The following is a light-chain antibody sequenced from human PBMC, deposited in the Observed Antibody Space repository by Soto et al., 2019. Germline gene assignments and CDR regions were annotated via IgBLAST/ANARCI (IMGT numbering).Light chain of an antibody. CDR2: GAS. V-gene: IGKV3-20*01. J-gene: IGKJ2*01. Sequence: EIVLTQSPGTLSLSPGERATLSCRASQSVSSSYLAWYQQKPGQAPRLLIYGASSRATGIPDRFSGSGSGTDSTLTISRLEPEDFAVYYCQQYGSSFYTFGQGTKVDIK. CDR3: QQYGSSFYT. CDR1: QSVSSSY.